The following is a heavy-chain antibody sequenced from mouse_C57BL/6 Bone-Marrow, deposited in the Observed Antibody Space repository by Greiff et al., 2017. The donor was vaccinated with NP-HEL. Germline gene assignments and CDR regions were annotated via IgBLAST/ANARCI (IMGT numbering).Heavy chain of an antibody. V-gene: IGHV1-7*01. CDR1: GYTFTSYW. Sequence: QVQLQQSGAELAKPGASVKLSCKASGYTFTSYWMHWVKQRPGQGLEWIGYINPSSGYTKYNQKFKDKATLTADKSSSTAYMQLSSLTYEDSAVYYCASAYCSSSSYWYFDVWGTGTTVTVSS. J-gene: IGHJ1*03. CDR2: INPSSGYT. D-gene: IGHD1-1*01. CDR3: ASAYCSSSSYWYFDV.